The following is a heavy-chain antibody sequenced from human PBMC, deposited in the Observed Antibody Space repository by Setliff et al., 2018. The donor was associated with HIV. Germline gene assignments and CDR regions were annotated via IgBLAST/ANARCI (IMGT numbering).Heavy chain of an antibody. CDR2: LHLSGDT. CDR1: GDSINSGTYY. D-gene: IGHD3-22*01. Sequence: PSETLSLTCTVSGDSINSGTYYWSWIRQPAGKGLEWIGRLHLSGDTNYHPSLKSQVTMSIDTSKNQFSLKLSSVTAADTAVYYCGGNGYYSIDYWGQGTLVTVSS. V-gene: IGHV4-61*02. J-gene: IGHJ4*02. CDR3: GGNGYYSIDY.